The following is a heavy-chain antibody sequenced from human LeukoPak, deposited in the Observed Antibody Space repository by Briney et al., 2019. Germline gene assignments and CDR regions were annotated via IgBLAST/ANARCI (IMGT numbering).Heavy chain of an antibody. CDR3: ARHYTYYYDSSGDFDY. CDR1: GFTFSSYS. J-gene: IGHJ4*02. D-gene: IGHD3-22*01. CDR2: ISSSSSYI. Sequence: GGSLRLSCAASGFTFSSYSMNWVRQAPGKGLEWVSAISSSSSYIYCADSVKGRFTISRDNAKNSLYLQMNSLRAEDTAVYYCARHYTYYYDSSGDFDYWGQGTLVTVSS. V-gene: IGHV3-21*01.